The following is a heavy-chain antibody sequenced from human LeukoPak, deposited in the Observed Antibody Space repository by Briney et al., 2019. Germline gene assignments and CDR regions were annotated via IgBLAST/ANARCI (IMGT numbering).Heavy chain of an antibody. D-gene: IGHD2-15*01. V-gene: IGHV4-61*01. Sequence: SETLSLTCTVSGGSVSSGSYYWSWIRQPPGKGLEWIGYIYYSGSTNYNPSLKSRVTISVDTSKNQFSLKLSSVTAAGTAVYYCAGSRFGFDYWGQGTLVTVSS. J-gene: IGHJ4*02. CDR1: GGSVSSGSYY. CDR3: AGSRFGFDY. CDR2: IYYSGST.